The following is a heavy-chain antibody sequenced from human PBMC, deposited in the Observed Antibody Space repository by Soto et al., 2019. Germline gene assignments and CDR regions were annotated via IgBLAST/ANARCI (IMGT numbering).Heavy chain of an antibody. J-gene: IGHJ4*02. Sequence: PGGSLRLSCAASGFTFSSYGMSWVRQAPGKGLEWVSAISHSGGNTYYADSVKGRFAISRDNSKNTLYPQMNSLRAEDTAVYYCATFIFCSSTSCYGREGGYWGQGTLVTVSS. CDR2: ISHSGGNT. V-gene: IGHV3-23*01. CDR1: GFTFSSYG. D-gene: IGHD2-2*01. CDR3: ATFIFCSSTSCYGREGGY.